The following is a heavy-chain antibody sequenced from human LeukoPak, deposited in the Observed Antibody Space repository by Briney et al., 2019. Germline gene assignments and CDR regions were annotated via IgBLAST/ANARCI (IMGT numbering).Heavy chain of an antibody. J-gene: IGHJ6*02. V-gene: IGHV3-66*01. CDR2: IYSGGST. CDR3: ARDGRWLQMDYGMDV. D-gene: IGHD5-24*01. CDR1: GFTFSSNY. Sequence: GGSLRLSCAASGFTFSSNYMSWVRQAPGKGLEWVAVIYSGGSTYYAASVKGRFTISRETSKNPLYLQMNRLRDEATAVYYCARDGRWLQMDYGMDVWGQGTTVTVSS.